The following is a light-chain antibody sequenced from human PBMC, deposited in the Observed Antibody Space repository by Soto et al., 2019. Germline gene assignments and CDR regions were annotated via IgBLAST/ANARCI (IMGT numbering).Light chain of an antibody. CDR1: QSISSY. Sequence: DIQMTQSPSTLSASVGDRVTITCRASQSISSYLNWYQQKPGKAPKLLIYAASSLQSGVPSRFSGSGSGTDFTLTISSLQPDDFATYYCQQYNSYSPWTFGQGTKVDI. CDR3: QQYNSYSPWT. V-gene: IGKV1-5*01. J-gene: IGKJ1*01. CDR2: AAS.